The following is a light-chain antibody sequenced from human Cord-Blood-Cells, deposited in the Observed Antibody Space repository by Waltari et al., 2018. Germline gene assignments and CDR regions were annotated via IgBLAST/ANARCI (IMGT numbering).Light chain of an antibody. V-gene: IGLV2-14*01. CDR2: DVS. Sequence: QSALTQPASVSGSPGQSITISCTGTSSDVGGYNYVSWYQQHPGKAPKLMIYDVSKRPSGVSNRFSGSTSGNTASLTSSGLQAEDEADYYCSSYTSISTLVFGGGTKLTVL. J-gene: IGLJ3*02. CDR1: SSDVGGYNY. CDR3: SSYTSISTLV.